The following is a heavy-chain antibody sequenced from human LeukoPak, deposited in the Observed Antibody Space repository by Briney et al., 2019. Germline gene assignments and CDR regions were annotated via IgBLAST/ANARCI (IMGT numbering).Heavy chain of an antibody. CDR2: IYPGDSDN. Sequence: GESLKISCKGSGYRFTSYWIAWVRQIPGKGLEWMGIIYPGDSDNRYSPSFQGQVTISADKSISTAYLQWSSLKASDTAMYYCARPEDVLTGALDYWGQGTLVTVSS. CDR3: ARPEDVLTGALDY. J-gene: IGHJ4*02. V-gene: IGHV5-51*01. D-gene: IGHD3-9*01. CDR1: GYRFTSYW.